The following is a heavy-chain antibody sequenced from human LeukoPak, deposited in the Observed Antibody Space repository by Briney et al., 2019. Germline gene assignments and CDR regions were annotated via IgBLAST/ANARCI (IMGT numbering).Heavy chain of an antibody. J-gene: IGHJ3*02. D-gene: IGHD5-24*01. CDR3: ARAPRVEMRAFDI. CDR2: IWYDGSIT. CDR1: GFIFSTYG. Sequence: GRSLRLSCAASGFIFSTYGMHWVRQPPGKGLEWVAVIWYDGSITYYGDFVKGRFTISRDNSKNTLYLQINSLRAEDTAVYYCARAPRVEMRAFDIWGQGTMVTVSS. V-gene: IGHV3-33*01.